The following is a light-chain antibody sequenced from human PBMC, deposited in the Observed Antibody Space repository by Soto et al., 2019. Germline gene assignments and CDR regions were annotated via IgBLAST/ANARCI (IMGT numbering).Light chain of an antibody. V-gene: IGKV3-20*01. CDR2: GTS. CDR3: QHYGTSPFT. CDR1: RSIASSY. Sequence: ELVLTQSPGTLSLSPGERATLSYRASRSIASSYLAWYQQRRGQAPRLLVSGTSSRATGIPDRFSGSGSGTDFTLTITRLEPEDFAVYYCQHYGTSPFTFGPGTKVHIK. J-gene: IGKJ3*01.